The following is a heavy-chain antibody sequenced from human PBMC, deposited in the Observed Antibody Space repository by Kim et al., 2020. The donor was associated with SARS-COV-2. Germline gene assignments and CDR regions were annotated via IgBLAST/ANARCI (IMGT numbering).Heavy chain of an antibody. CDR1: GDSITSGGYY. CDR2: IYYGGNT. D-gene: IGHD7-27*01. CDR3: ARDEPLGGFNY. J-gene: IGHJ4*02. V-gene: IGHV4-31*03. Sequence: SETLSLTCTVSGDSITSGGYYWNWIRQQPGKGLEWIGSIYYGGNTHYIPSLKSRLTISVDTSKNHFSLNLNSATAADTAVYYCARDEPLGGFNYWGQGILVTVSA.